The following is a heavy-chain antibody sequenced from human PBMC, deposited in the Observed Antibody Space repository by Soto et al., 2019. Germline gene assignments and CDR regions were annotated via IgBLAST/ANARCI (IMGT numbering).Heavy chain of an antibody. D-gene: IGHD4-17*01. V-gene: IGHV3-30-3*01. CDR1: GFTFSSYA. J-gene: IGHJ4*02. CDR3: ARDLVGDRAGY. CDR2: ISYDGSNK. Sequence: VQLVESGGGVVQPGRSLRLSCAASGFTFSSYAMHWVRQAPGKGLEWVAVISYDGSNKYYADSVKGRFTISRDNSKNTLYLQMNSLRAEDTAVYYCARDLVGDRAGYWGQGTLVTVSS.